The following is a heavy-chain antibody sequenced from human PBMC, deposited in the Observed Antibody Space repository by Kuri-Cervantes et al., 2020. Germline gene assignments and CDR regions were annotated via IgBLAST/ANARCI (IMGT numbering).Heavy chain of an antibody. J-gene: IGHJ5*02. CDR3: ARDHAAAGRLNWFDP. CDR1: GFTFSSYA. CDR2: IKQDGSEK. D-gene: IGHD6-13*01. V-gene: IGHV3-7*01. Sequence: GESLKISCAASGFTFSSYAMRWVRQAPGKGLEWVANIKQDGSEKYYVDSVKGRFTISRDNAKNSLYLQMNSLRAEDTAVYYCARDHAAAGRLNWFDPWGQEPWSPSPQ.